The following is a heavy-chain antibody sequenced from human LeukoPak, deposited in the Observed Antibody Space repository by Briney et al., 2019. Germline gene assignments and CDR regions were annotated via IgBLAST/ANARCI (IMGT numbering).Heavy chain of an antibody. Sequence: GGSLRLSCAASGFTVSSNYMSWVRQAPGKGLEWVSAIYSGGSTYYADSVKGRFTISRDNSKNTLYLQMNSLRAEDTAVYYCARGLPDLYYYYGMDVWGQGTTVTVSS. D-gene: IGHD2-15*01. V-gene: IGHV3-53*01. CDR2: IYSGGST. CDR3: ARGLPDLYYYYGMDV. CDR1: GFTVSSNY. J-gene: IGHJ6*02.